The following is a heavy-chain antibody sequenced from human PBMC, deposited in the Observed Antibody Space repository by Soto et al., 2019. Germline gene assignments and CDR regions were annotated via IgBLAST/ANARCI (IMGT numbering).Heavy chain of an antibody. V-gene: IGHV1-8*01. CDR3: ARDVSSLYYSYGMDV. J-gene: IGHJ6*02. CDR1: GYTFTSYD. CDR2: MNPNSGNT. Sequence: QVQLVQSGAEVKKPGASVKVSCKASGYTFTSYDINWVRQATGQGLEWMGWMNPNSGNTGYAQKFQGRVTMTRNTGISTAYMELSSLRSEDTDVYYCARDVSSLYYSYGMDVWGQGTTVTVSS.